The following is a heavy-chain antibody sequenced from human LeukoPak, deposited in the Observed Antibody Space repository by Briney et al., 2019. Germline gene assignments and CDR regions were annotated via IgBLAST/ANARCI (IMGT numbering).Heavy chain of an antibody. Sequence: GGSLRLSCAASGFTVSSNYMSWVRQAPGKGLEWVSVIYSGGSTYCADSVKGRFTISRDNSKNTLYLQMNSLRAEDTAVYYCARAGSGGSYHPDYWGQGTLVTVSS. J-gene: IGHJ4*02. V-gene: IGHV3-53*01. CDR1: GFTVSSNY. D-gene: IGHD1-26*01. CDR3: ARAGSGGSYHPDY. CDR2: IYSGGST.